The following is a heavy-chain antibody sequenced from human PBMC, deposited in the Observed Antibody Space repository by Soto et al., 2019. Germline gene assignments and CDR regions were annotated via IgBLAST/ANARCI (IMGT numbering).Heavy chain of an antibody. D-gene: IGHD1-26*01. CDR1: GGTFSSYA. V-gene: IGHV1-69*06. CDR2: IIPIFGTA. CDR3: ARVPPSFGGSYSLYFQH. Sequence: SVKVSCKASGGTFSSYAISWVRQAPGQGLEWMGGIIPIFGTANYAQKFQGRVTITADKSTSTAYMELSSLRSEDTAVYYCARVPPSFGGSYSLYFQHWGQGTLVTV. J-gene: IGHJ1*01.